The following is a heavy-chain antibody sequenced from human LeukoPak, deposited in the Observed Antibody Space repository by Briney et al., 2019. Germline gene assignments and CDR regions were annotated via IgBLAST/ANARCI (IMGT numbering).Heavy chain of an antibody. Sequence: PGGSLRLSCAASGFTFSSYWMSWVRQAPGKGLEWVAKIKQDGSEKYYVDSVKGRFTISRDNAKNSLYLQMNSQRAEDTAVYYCASSVLGYCSSASCSLTAFDIWGQGTMVTVSS. CDR2: IKQDGSEK. CDR1: GFTFSSYW. J-gene: IGHJ3*02. CDR3: ASSVLGYCSSASCSLTAFDI. V-gene: IGHV3-7*01. D-gene: IGHD2-2*01.